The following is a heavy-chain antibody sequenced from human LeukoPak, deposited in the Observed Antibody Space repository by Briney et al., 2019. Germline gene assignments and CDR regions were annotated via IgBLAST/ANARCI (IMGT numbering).Heavy chain of an antibody. CDR3: ARGPVDGYSYGFLDY. J-gene: IGHJ4*02. Sequence: QPGGSLRLXCAASGFTVSSNYMNWVRQAPGRGLEWVSVIYSGGNTYYADSVKGRFTISRDNSKNTLYLQMNSLRAEDTAVYYCARGPVDGYSYGFLDYWGQRTLVTVSS. CDR2: IYSGGNT. CDR1: GFTVSSNY. D-gene: IGHD5-18*01. V-gene: IGHV3-53*01.